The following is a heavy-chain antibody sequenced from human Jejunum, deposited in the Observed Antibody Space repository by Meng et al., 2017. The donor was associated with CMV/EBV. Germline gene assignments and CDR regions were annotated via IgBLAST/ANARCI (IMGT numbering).Heavy chain of an antibody. CDR1: GLTLSTNG. CDR3: AQLEPLAAGGFFDY. Sequence: SGLTLSTNGINWVRRSPGAGLEWVSSISPSGSYKYYADSVKGRFTISRDNAKNSVHLDMNSLRAEDTAVYYCAQLEPLAAGGFFDYWGQGTPVTVSS. V-gene: IGHV3-21*06. CDR2: ISPSGSYK. D-gene: IGHD6-13*01. J-gene: IGHJ4*02.